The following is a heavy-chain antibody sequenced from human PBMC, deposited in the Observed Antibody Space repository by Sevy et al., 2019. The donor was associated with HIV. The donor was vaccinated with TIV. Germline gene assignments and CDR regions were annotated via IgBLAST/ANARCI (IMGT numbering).Heavy chain of an antibody. Sequence: SETLSLTCTVSGGSISSYYWSWIRQPPGKGLEWIGYIYYSGSTNYNPSLKSRVTISVDTSKNQFSLKLSSVTAADTAVYYCAREPLARGKYYYDSSGYKILGAFDIWGQGTMVTVSS. V-gene: IGHV4-59*01. CDR3: AREPLARGKYYYDSSGYKILGAFDI. J-gene: IGHJ3*02. CDR2: IYYSGST. CDR1: GGSISSYY. D-gene: IGHD3-22*01.